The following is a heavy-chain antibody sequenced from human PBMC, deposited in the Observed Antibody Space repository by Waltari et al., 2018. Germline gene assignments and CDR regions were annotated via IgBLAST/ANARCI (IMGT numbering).Heavy chain of an antibody. J-gene: IGHJ6*03. Sequence: QVQLQESGPGLVKPSETLSLTCTVSGGSISSHYWSWIRQPPGKGLEWIGYIYYSGSTNYNPSLKSRVTISVDTSKNQFSLKLSSVTAEDTAVYYCARLPGNSGYDSGYYYYYMDVWGKGTTVTVSS. CDR1: GGSISSHY. V-gene: IGHV4-59*11. CDR2: IYYSGST. CDR3: ARLPGNSGYDSGYYYYYMDV. D-gene: IGHD5-12*01.